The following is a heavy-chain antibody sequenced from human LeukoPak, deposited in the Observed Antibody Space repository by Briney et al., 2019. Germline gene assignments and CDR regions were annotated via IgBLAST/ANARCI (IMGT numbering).Heavy chain of an antibody. CDR1: GGTFSSYA. CDR2: IIPIFGTA. J-gene: IGHJ4*02. Sequence: ASVKVSCKASGGTFSSYAISWVRQAPGQGLEWMGGIIPIFGTATYAQKLQGRVTITADESTSTAYMELSSLRSEDTAVYYCAREVYYYGSGSYYPYFDYWGQGTLVTVSS. CDR3: AREVYYYGSGSYYPYFDY. D-gene: IGHD3-10*01. V-gene: IGHV1-69*13.